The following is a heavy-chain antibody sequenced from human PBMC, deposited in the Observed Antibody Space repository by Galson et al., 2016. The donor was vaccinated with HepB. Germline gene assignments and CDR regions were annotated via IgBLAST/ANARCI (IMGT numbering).Heavy chain of an antibody. D-gene: IGHD5-12*01. CDR3: ARDGGYSGYDAYGLDV. Sequence: SLRLSCAASGFTFSIYDMHWVRQAPGRGLEWVSVIGTADNTYYAASVKGRFTISREDAKNSFYLQMNSLRAGDTAVYYCARDGGYSGYDAYGLDVWGQGTKVTVSS. CDR1: GFTFSIYD. V-gene: IGHV3-13*01. CDR2: IGTADNT. J-gene: IGHJ6*02.